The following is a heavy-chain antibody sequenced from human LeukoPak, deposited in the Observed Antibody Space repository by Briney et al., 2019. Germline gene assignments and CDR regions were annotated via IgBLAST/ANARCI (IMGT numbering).Heavy chain of an antibody. CDR3: ARGVAVAGGFAFDY. V-gene: IGHV3-33*01. D-gene: IGHD6-19*01. Sequence: PGGSLRLSCAASGFTFSSYGMHWVRQAPGKGLEWVAVIWYDGSNKYYADSVKGRFTISRDNSKNTLYLQMNSLRAEDTAVYYCARGVAVAGGFAFDYWGQGTLVTVSS. J-gene: IGHJ4*02. CDR1: GFTFSSYG. CDR2: IWYDGSNK.